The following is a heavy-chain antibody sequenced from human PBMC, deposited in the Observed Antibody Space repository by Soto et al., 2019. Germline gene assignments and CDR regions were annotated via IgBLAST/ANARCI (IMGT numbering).Heavy chain of an antibody. D-gene: IGHD2-21*02. CDR3: ATRMTAAPY. Sequence: EVRLVQSGGGLVQPGGSLRLSCAASLFIVSDNYMSWVRQAPGKGLEWVSLIYSGGGTDYAESVKGRFTISRDNSKNTLYLKTNSLKAEDTGIYYCATRMTAAPYWGQGTVVSVSS. V-gene: IGHV3-66*01. CDR1: LFIVSDNY. J-gene: IGHJ4*02. CDR2: IYSGGGT.